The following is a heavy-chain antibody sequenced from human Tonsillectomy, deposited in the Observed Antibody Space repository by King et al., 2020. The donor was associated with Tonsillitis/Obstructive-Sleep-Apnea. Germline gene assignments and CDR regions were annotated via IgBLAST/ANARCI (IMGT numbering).Heavy chain of an antibody. CDR3: ARAPTYGTSTTCYSYYYFYIDV. J-gene: IGHJ6*03. V-gene: IGHV3-30*04. CDR1: GFTFSSYA. CDR2: MSYDGSSE. D-gene: IGHD2-2*02. Sequence: VQLVESGGGVVQPGTSLRLSCSASGFTFSSYAMHWVRQAPGKGLEWVAVMSYDGSSEYYADSVKGRFTISRDNSKNSLYLQMNSLRAENRAVYYCARAPTYGTSTTCYSYYYFYIDVWGNGPTVTVSS.